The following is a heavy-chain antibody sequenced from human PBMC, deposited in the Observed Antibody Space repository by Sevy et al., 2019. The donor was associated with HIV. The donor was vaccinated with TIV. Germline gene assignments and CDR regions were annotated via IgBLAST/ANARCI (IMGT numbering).Heavy chain of an antibody. CDR2: IKEDGSDK. CDR3: ARDGLPVAVYY. J-gene: IGHJ4*02. CDR1: GFIFNKYW. Sequence: GGSLRLSCAASGFIFNKYWMRWVRQAPGMGLEWVANIKEDGSDKNYVDSVKGRFTISRDNAKNSLYLQMDSLRVEDTAVYYCARDGLPVAVYYWGQGTLVTVSS. V-gene: IGHV3-7*01. D-gene: IGHD2-8*02.